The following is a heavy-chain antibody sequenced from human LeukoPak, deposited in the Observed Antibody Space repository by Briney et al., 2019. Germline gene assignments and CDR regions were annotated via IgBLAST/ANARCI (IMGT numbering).Heavy chain of an antibody. Sequence: GRSLRLSCAASGFTFSSYGMHWVRQAPGKGLEWVAVISYDGSNKYCADSVKGRFTISRDNSKNTLYLQMNSLRAEDTAVYYCAKDHGESYYGSGSLFDYWGQGTLVTVSS. CDR1: GFTFSSYG. CDR2: ISYDGSNK. CDR3: AKDHGESYYGSGSLFDY. D-gene: IGHD3-10*01. J-gene: IGHJ4*02. V-gene: IGHV3-30*18.